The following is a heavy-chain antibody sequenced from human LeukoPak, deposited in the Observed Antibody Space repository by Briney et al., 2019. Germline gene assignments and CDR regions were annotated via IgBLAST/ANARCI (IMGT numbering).Heavy chain of an antibody. V-gene: IGHV4-34*01. CDR3: ARFGSYYSDYYYYGMDV. CDR2: INHSGST. J-gene: IGHJ6*02. CDR1: GGSFSGYY. D-gene: IGHD1-26*01. Sequence: SETLSLTCAVYGGSFSGYYWSWIRQPPGKGLEWIGDINHSGSTNYNPSLKSRVTISVDTSKNQFSLKLSSVTAADTAVYYCARFGSYYSDYYYYGMDVWGQGTTVTVSS.